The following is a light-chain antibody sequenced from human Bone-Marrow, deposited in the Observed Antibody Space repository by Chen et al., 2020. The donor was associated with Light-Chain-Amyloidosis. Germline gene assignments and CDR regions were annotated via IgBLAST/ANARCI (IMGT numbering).Light chain of an antibody. V-gene: IGKV1-12*01. Sequence: DIQLTQSPSSVSASVGDRVTITCRASQDIGRWLAWYQQKPGKVPNLLIYGASALEGGGPSRFSGSGSGTEFTLTISSLKPEDFATYYCQQVDSFPYTFGQGTKLEIK. CDR3: QQVDSFPYT. J-gene: IGKJ2*01. CDR1: QDIGRW. CDR2: GAS.